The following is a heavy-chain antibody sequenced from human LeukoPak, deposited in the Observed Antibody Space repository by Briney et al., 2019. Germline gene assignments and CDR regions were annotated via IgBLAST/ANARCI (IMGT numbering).Heavy chain of an antibody. J-gene: IGHJ3*02. V-gene: IGHV3-9*03. CDR1: GFTFDDYA. D-gene: IGHD5-24*01. CDR3: ARPAVEMATASAFDI. CDR2: ISWNSGSI. Sequence: GGSLRLSCAASGFTFDDYAMHWVRQAPGKGLEWVSGISWNSGSIGYADSVKGRFTISRDNAKNSLYLQMNSLRAEDMALYYCARPAVEMATASAFDIWGQGTMVTVSS.